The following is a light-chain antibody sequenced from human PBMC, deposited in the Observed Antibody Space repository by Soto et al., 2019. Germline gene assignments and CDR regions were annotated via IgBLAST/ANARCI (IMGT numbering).Light chain of an antibody. V-gene: IGKV1-5*01. J-gene: IGKJ4*01. CDR1: QSISSW. CDR3: QQYNSYSPLT. CDR2: DAS. Sequence: DIQMTQSPFTLSASVGDRVTITCRASQSISSWLAWYQQKPGKAPKLLIYDASSLESGVPSRFSGSGSGTEFTLTISSLQPDDFATYYCQQYNSYSPLTFGGGTKV.